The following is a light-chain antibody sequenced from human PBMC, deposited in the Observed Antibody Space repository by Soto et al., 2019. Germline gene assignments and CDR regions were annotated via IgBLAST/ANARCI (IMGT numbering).Light chain of an antibody. CDR2: GNS. Sequence: QSVLAQPPSVSGAPGQKVTISCTESSSNIGAGYDLHWYQQLPGTAPKLLLYGNSNRPSGVPDRFSGSKSGTSASLAITGLQAEDEADYYCQSYDSSLSAYVFGTGTKLTVL. CDR3: QSYDSSLSAYV. J-gene: IGLJ1*01. V-gene: IGLV1-40*01. CDR1: SSNIGAGYD.